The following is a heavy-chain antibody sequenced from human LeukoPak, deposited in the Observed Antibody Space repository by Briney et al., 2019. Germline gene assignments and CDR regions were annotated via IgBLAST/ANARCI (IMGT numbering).Heavy chain of an antibody. Sequence: GGSLRLSCAASGFTFSSCGFNWVRQAPGKGLEWVSSIGPTGTDRYYADSVRGRFTISRDNAKNSMYLQMDSLRDEDTAVYYCATETIGRHYDYWGQGTLVTVSS. CDR1: GFTFSSCG. CDR3: ATETIGRHYDY. D-gene: IGHD1-14*01. J-gene: IGHJ4*02. CDR2: IGPTGTDR. V-gene: IGHV3-21*01.